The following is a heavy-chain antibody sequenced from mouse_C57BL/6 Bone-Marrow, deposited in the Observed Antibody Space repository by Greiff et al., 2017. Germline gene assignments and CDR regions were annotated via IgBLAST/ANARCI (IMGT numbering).Heavy chain of an antibody. Sequence: EVQRVESGAELVKPGASVKLSCTASGFNIKDYYMHWVKQRTEQGLEWIGRIDPEDGETKYAPKFQGKATITADTSSNTAYLQLSSLTSEDTAVYYCARGYGSRRSYFDYWGQGTTLTVSS. J-gene: IGHJ2*01. CDR2: IDPEDGET. D-gene: IGHD1-1*01. V-gene: IGHV14-2*01. CDR3: ARGYGSRRSYFDY. CDR1: GFNIKDYY.